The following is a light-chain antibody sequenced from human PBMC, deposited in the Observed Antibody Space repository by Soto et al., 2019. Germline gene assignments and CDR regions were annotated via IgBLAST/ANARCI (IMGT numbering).Light chain of an antibody. CDR3: AAWDDSLNGDWV. Sequence: QSVLTQPPSASGTPGQRVTISCSGSSSNIGSNTVNWYHQLPGTAPKLLIYSNNQRPSGVPDRFSGSKSDSSASLAISGLQSGDEADYYCAAWDDSLNGDWVFGGGTKLTVL. V-gene: IGLV1-44*01. CDR2: SNN. J-gene: IGLJ3*02. CDR1: SSNIGSNT.